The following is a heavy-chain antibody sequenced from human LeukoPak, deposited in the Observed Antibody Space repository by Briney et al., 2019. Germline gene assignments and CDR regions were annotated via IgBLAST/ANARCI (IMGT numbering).Heavy chain of an antibody. CDR3: ARLGNWNYRPDY. CDR2: IYYSGST. J-gene: IGHJ4*02. V-gene: IGHV4-39*01. Sequence: PSETLSLTCTVSGGSITSSSYYWGWIRQPPEKGLEWVGSIYYSGSTYYNPSLKSRVTISVDTSKNQFSLKLSSVTAADTAAYYCARLGNWNYRPDYWGQGTLVTVSS. CDR1: GGSITSSSYY. D-gene: IGHD1-7*01.